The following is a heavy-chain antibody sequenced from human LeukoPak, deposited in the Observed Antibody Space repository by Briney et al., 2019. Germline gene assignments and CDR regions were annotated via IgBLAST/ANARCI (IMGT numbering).Heavy chain of an antibody. J-gene: IGHJ3*02. V-gene: IGHV3-74*01. CDR1: GFTFSTYW. CDR3: ARDENDAFDI. CDR2: INSDGSST. Sequence: PGGSLRLSCAASGFTFSTYWMHWVRQAPGKGLVWVSRINSDGSSTTYADSVKGRFTISRDYAKNTLYLQMNSPRAEDTAVYYCARDENDAFDIWGQGTMVTVSS.